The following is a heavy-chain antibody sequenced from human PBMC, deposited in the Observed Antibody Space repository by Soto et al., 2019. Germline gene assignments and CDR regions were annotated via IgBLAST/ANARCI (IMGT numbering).Heavy chain of an antibody. CDR2: IIPYYNTL. Sequence: QAQVVQSGAEVRKPGSSVKLSCKASEGTFNSYAIAWVRQAPGQGLEWMGGIIPYYNTLNYAQKFQDRVTITADDATNTVYMELSSLRSDDTAVYFCASGASRGYPYFFDSWAQGTLVTVSS. CDR1: EGTFNSYA. V-gene: IGHV1-69*01. CDR3: ASGASRGYPYFFDS. D-gene: IGHD6-13*01. J-gene: IGHJ4*02.